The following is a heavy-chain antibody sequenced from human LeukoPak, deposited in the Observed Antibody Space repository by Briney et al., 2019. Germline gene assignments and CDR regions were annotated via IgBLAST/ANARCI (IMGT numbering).Heavy chain of an antibody. V-gene: IGHV3-30*02. Sequence: PGGSLRLSCAASGFTFSSYGMHWVRQAPGKGLEWVAFIRYDGSNKYYADSVKGRFTISRDNSKNTLYLQMNSLRAEDTVVYYCATTVTPTPYYYYYMDVWGKGTTVTVSS. CDR2: IRYDGSNK. J-gene: IGHJ6*03. CDR3: ATTVTPTPYYYYYMDV. CDR1: GFTFSSYG. D-gene: IGHD4-11*01.